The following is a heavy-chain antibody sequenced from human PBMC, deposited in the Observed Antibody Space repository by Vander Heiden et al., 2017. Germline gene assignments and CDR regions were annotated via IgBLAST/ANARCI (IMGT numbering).Heavy chain of an antibody. CDR3: AREEDIVVGGAATPYFDY. CDR1: GFPFVGYG. V-gene: IGHV3-20*01. D-gene: IGHD2-15*01. CDR2: INWNGGST. Sequence: EVQLVESGGGVVRPGGSLRLSCAASGFPFVGYGMSWVRQAPGKGLEWVSGINWNGGSTGYADSVKGRVTISRDNAKNSLYLQMNSLRAEDTALYHCAREEDIVVGGAATPYFDYWGQGTLVTVSS. J-gene: IGHJ4*02.